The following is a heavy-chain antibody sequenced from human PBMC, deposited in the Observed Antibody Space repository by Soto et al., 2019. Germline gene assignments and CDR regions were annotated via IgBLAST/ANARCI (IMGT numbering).Heavy chain of an antibody. Sequence: QVQLVQSGAEVKKPGSSVKVSCKASGGTFSSYTISWVRQAPGQGLEWMGRIIPILGIANYAQKFQGRVTITADKSTSKAYMELSSLRSEDTAVYYCARDHYDILTGYRYWYFDLWGRGTLVTVSS. CDR2: IIPILGIA. V-gene: IGHV1-69*08. D-gene: IGHD3-9*01. J-gene: IGHJ2*01. CDR3: ARDHYDILTGYRYWYFDL. CDR1: GGTFSSYT.